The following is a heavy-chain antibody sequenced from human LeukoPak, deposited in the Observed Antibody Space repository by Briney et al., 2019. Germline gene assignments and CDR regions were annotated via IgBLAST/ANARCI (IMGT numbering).Heavy chain of an antibody. CDR3: ARDKIVGATHFDY. J-gene: IGHJ4*02. CDR2: ISSSSSTI. CDR1: GFTFSSYS. D-gene: IGHD1-26*01. Sequence: PGGSLRLSCAASGFTFSSYSMNWVRQAPGKGLEWVSYISSSSSTIYYADSVKGRFTISRDNAKNSLYLQMNSLRAEDTGVYYCARDKIVGATHFDYWGQGTLVTVSS. V-gene: IGHV3-48*01.